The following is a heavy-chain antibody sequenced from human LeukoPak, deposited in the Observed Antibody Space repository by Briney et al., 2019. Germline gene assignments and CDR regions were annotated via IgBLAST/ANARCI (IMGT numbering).Heavy chain of an antibody. Sequence: SETLSLTCTVSGYSISSGYYWGRIRQPPGKGLEWIGSIYHSGSTYYNPSLKSRVTISVDTSKNQFSLKLSSVTAADTAVYYCASSSIVVSNYYYYYYMDVWGKGTTVTVSS. CDR2: IYHSGST. CDR3: ASSSIVVSNYYYYYYMDV. V-gene: IGHV4-38-2*02. CDR1: GYSISSGYY. D-gene: IGHD3-22*01. J-gene: IGHJ6*03.